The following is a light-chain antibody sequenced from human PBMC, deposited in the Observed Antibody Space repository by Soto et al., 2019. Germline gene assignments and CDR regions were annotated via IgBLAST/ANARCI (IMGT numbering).Light chain of an antibody. J-gene: IGLJ3*02. CDR1: TSDVGGYNY. CDR2: EVS. Sequence: QSALTQPPSASGSPGQSVTISCTGTTSDVGGYNYVSWYQQHPGKPPKLMIYEVSTRPSGVPDRFSGSKPGNTASLTVSGLQAEDEADYYCSSYAGSNNLVFGGGTKVTVL. V-gene: IGLV2-8*01. CDR3: SSYAGSNNLV.